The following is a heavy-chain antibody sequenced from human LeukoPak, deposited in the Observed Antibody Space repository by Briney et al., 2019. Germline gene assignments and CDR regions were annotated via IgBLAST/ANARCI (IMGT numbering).Heavy chain of an antibody. CDR1: GGSISSYY. J-gene: IGHJ3*02. D-gene: IGHD6-13*01. CDR2: IYYSGST. V-gene: IGHV4-59*01. CDR3: ARDVPSEGYENAFDI. Sequence: SETLSLTCTVSGGSISSYYWSWIRQPPGKGLEWIGYIYYSGSTNYNPSLKSRVTISVDTSKNQFSLKLSSVTAADTAVYYCARDVPSEGYENAFDIWGQGTMVTVSS.